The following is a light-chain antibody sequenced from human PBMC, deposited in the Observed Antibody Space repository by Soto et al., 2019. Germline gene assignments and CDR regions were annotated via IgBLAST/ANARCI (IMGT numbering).Light chain of an antibody. V-gene: IGKV1-12*01. CDR3: QQGHNWPLT. J-gene: IGKJ5*01. Sequence: DIQMTQSPSSVSASVGDRVTITCRATQGLSDSLAWYQQKPGKAPKLLISVTSRLQSGVQSRFSGSASGTDFTLTIDRLQPEDLATYYCQQGHNWPLTFGQGTRLEIK. CDR1: QGLSDS. CDR2: VTS.